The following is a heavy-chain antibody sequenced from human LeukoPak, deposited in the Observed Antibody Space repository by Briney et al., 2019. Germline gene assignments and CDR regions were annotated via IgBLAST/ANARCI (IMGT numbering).Heavy chain of an antibody. CDR3: ARGGTTIFGVVDYYMDF. CDR1: GYTFTGYY. J-gene: IGHJ6*03. CDR2: INPNSGGT. V-gene: IGHV1-2*02. Sequence: ASVKVSCKASGYTFTGYYMHWVRQAPGQGLEWMGWINPNSGGTNYAQKLQGRVTMTTDTSTSTAYMELSSLRSDDTAVYYCARGGTTIFGVVDYYMDFWGKGTTVTVSS. D-gene: IGHD3-3*01.